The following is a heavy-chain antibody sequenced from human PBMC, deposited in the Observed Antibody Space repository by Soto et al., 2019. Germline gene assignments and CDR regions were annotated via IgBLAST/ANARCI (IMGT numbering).Heavy chain of an antibody. CDR1: GFTFSSYG. CDR3: AKEARSSSSSFDY. CDR2: ISYDGSNK. V-gene: IGHV3-30*18. J-gene: IGHJ4*02. D-gene: IGHD6-6*01. Sequence: PGGSLRLSCAASGFTFSSYGMHWVRQAPGKGLEWVAVISYDGSNKYYADSVKGRFTISRDNSKNTLYLQMNSLRAEDTAVYYCAKEARSSSSSFDYWGQGTLVTVSS.